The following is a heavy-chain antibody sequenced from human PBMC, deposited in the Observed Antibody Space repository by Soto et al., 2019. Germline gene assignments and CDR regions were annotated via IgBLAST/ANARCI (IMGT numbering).Heavy chain of an antibody. D-gene: IGHD6-13*01. Sequence: SETLSLTXTVSGGSISGYYWSWIRQPAGKGLEWIGRIYTSGSTNYNPSLKSRVTMSVDTSKNQFSLKLSSVTAADTAVYYCARVDYSSSWSVYFDYWGQGTLVTVS. CDR1: GGSISGYY. V-gene: IGHV4-4*07. CDR2: IYTSGST. J-gene: IGHJ4*02. CDR3: ARVDYSSSWSVYFDY.